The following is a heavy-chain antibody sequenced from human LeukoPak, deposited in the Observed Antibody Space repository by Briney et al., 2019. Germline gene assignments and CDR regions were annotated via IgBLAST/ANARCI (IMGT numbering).Heavy chain of an antibody. J-gene: IGHJ4*02. CDR2: IGGSGGST. Sequence: GGSLTLSCAASGFTFRSYAMSWVRRAPGKGREWVSAIGGSGGSTYYADAVKGRFTNSRDNSKNTLYLQMNSLRAEDTAVYYCAKDWRDSSWPPLGYWGQGTLVTVSS. CDR1: GFTFRSYA. D-gene: IGHD6-13*01. V-gene: IGHV3-23*01. CDR3: AKDWRDSSWPPLGY.